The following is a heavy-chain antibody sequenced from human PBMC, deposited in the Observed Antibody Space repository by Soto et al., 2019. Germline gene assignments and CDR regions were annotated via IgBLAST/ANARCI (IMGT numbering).Heavy chain of an antibody. CDR1: GFTFSSYA. V-gene: IGHV3-23*01. CDR3: AKGLKGAGGTFDI. J-gene: IGHJ3*02. D-gene: IGHD3-16*01. Sequence: GGSLRLSCAASGFTFSSYAMSWVRQAPGKGLEWVSAISGSGGSTYYADSVKGRFTISRDNSKNTLYLQMNSLRAEDTDVYYCAKGLKGAGGTFDIWGQGTMVTVSS. CDR2: ISGSGGST.